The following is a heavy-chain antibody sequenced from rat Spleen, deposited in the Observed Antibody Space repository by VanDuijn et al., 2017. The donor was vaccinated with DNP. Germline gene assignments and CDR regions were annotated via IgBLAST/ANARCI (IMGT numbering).Heavy chain of an antibody. Sequence: EVQLVESGGGLVQPGRSLKLSCAASGFTFSDYYMAWVRQAPTEGLECVAYISYHGGSTYYGDSVKGRFTISRDNAKTTLYLQMNSLRSEDTATYYCTTVVMTGSLDYWGQGVMVTVSS. V-gene: IGHV5-20*01. CDR1: GFTFSDYY. D-gene: IGHD5-1*01. CDR3: TTVVMTGSLDY. J-gene: IGHJ2*01. CDR2: ISYHGGST.